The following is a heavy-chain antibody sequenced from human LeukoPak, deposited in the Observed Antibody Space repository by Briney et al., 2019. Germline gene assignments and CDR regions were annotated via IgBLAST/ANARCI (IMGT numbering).Heavy chain of an antibody. Sequence: GGSLRLSCAASGFALSSHWMTWVRQVPGRGPEWVANVNRDGSETYYLDSVKGRFTISKDNAKNSLYLQMNSLRAEDTALYHCARNNAMDVWGQGTTVIVSS. J-gene: IGHJ6*02. D-gene: IGHD2-8*01. CDR2: VNRDGSET. CDR1: GFALSSHW. CDR3: ARNNAMDV. V-gene: IGHV3-7*03.